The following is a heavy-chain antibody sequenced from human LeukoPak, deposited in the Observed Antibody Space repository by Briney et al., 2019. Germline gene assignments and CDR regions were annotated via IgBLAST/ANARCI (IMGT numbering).Heavy chain of an antibody. J-gene: IGHJ5*02. D-gene: IGHD1-20*01. CDR3: ARGIVTGTTNWFDP. V-gene: IGHV4-38-2*02. Sequence: SETLSLTCSVSGYSISSGYYWGWIRPPLGKGLEWIGSIYHTGSTYYNPTLKSRVTISVDTSKNQLSLKLSSVTAADTAVYYCARGIVTGTTNWFDPWGQGTLVTVSS. CDR1: GYSISSGYY. CDR2: IYHTGST.